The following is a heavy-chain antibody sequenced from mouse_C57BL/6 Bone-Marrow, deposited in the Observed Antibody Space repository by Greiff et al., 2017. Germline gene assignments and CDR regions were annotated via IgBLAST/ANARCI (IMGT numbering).Heavy chain of an antibody. CDR3: ARERVRTVVAHWYFDV. V-gene: IGHV3-6*01. CDR1: GYSITSGYY. Sequence: ESGPGLVKPSQSLSLTCSVTGYSITSGYYWNWIRQFPGNKLEWMGYISYDGSNNYNPSLKNRISITRDTSKNQFFLKLNSVTTEDTATYYCARERVRTVVAHWYFDVWGTGTTVTVSS. CDR2: ISYDGSN. J-gene: IGHJ1*03. D-gene: IGHD1-1*01.